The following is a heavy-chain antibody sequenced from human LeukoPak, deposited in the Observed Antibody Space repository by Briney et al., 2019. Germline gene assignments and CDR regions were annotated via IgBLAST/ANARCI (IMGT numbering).Heavy chain of an antibody. D-gene: IGHD2-2*02. V-gene: IGHV3-23*01. CDR2: ISGSGGST. CDR3: AAEGIDCSSTSCYMVWDY. Sequence: PGGSLRLSCAASGFTVSSNYMSWVRQAPGKGLEWVSAISGSGGSTYYADSVKGRFTISRDNSKNTLYLQMNSLRAEDTAVYYCAAEGIDCSSTSCYMVWDYWGQGPLVTVSS. J-gene: IGHJ4*02. CDR1: GFTVSSNY.